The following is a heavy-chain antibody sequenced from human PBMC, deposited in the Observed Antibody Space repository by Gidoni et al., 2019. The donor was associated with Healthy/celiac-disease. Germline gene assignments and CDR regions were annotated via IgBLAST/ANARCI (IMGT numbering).Heavy chain of an antibody. V-gene: IGHV3-11*01. CDR2: ISSSGSTI. Sequence: QVQLVESGGGLVKPGGSLRLSCAASGFTFSDYYMRWIRQAPGKGLEWVSYISSSGSTIYYADSVKGRFTISRDNAKNSLYLQMNSLRAEDTAVYYCARDLIQGDYGDYLDAFDIWGQGTMVTVSS. J-gene: IGHJ3*02. CDR1: GFTFSDYY. CDR3: ARDLIQGDYGDYLDAFDI. D-gene: IGHD4-17*01.